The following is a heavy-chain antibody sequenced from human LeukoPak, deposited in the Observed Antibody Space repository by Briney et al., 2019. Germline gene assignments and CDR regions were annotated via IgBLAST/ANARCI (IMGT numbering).Heavy chain of an antibody. CDR1: GGSFSGYY. Sequence: SETLSLTCAVYGGSFSGYYWSWIRQPPAKGLEWIGEINHSGSTNYNPSLKSRVTISVDTSKNQFSLKLSSVTAADTAVYYCARGAVVVPAARAAGFDPWGQGTLVTVSS. CDR2: INHSGST. D-gene: IGHD2-2*01. CDR3: ARGAVVVPAARAAGFDP. J-gene: IGHJ5*02. V-gene: IGHV4-34*01.